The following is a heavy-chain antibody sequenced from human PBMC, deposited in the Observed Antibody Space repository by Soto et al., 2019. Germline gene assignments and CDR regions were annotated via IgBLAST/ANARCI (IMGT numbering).Heavy chain of an antibody. J-gene: IGHJ4*02. CDR3: ASDILDY. V-gene: IGHV3-7*05. CDR2: INQHGTEQ. CDR1: GFNFSNYW. Sequence: EVQLVESGGDLVPPGGSLRLSCVASGFNFSNYWMTWARQAPGKGLEWVANINQHGTEQFYVDSVEGRFSISRDNAYHSGYLQMNSLRAEDTPIYYCASDILDYWGQGTSVTVSS.